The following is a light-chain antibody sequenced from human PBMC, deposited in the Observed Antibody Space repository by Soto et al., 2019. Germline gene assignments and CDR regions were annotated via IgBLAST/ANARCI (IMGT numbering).Light chain of an antibody. CDR1: NSDVGRYIL. J-gene: IGLJ1*01. CDR2: DGI. V-gene: IGLV2-23*01. CDR3: CSYADSRASPYV. Sequence: QSALTQPASVSGSPGQSITISCTGYNSDVGRYILVSWYQLHPGKAPKLIIYDGIKRPSGVSNRFSGSQSGNTASLTISGLHAEDQADYYCCSYADSRASPYVFGTGAKFTVL.